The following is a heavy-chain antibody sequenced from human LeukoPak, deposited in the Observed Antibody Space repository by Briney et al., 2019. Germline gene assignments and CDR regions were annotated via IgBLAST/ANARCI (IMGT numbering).Heavy chain of an antibody. CDR3: ARDDSSGYVPYFDY. J-gene: IGHJ4*02. V-gene: IGHV1-69*04. CDR2: IIPILGIA. Sequence: ASVKVSCKASGGTFSSYAISWVRQAPGQWLEWMGRIIPILGIANYAQKFQGRVTITADKSTSTAYMELSSLRSEDTAVYYCARDDSSGYVPYFDYWGQGTLVTVSS. CDR1: GGTFSSYA. D-gene: IGHD3-22*01.